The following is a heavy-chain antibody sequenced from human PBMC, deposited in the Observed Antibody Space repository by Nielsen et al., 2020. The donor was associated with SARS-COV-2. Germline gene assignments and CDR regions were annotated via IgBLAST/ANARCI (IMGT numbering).Heavy chain of an antibody. CDR2: INPSGGST. CDR1: GYTFTSYY. J-gene: IGHJ6*02. D-gene: IGHD3-10*01. Sequence: ASVKVSCKAFGYTFTSYYMHWVRQAPGQGLEWMGIINPSGGSTSYAQKFQGRVTMTRDTSTSTVYMELSSLRSEDTAVYYCARAQYYYGSGGDYGMDVWGQGTTVTVSS. CDR3: ARAQYYYGSGGDYGMDV. V-gene: IGHV1-46*01.